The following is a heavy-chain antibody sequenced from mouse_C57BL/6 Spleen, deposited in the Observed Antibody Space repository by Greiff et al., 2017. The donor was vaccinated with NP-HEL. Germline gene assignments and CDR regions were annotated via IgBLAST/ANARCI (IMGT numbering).Heavy chain of an antibody. CDR2: INPYNGGT. J-gene: IGHJ3*01. CDR3: ASPPNLLLVAY. V-gene: IGHV1-19*01. Sequence: EVQLQQSGPVLVKPGASVKMSCKASGYTFTDYYMNWVKQSHGKSLEWIGVINPYNGGTSYNQKFKGKATLTVDKSSSTAYMELNSLTSEDSAVYYCASPPNLLLVAYWGQGTLVTVSA. D-gene: IGHD1-1*01. CDR1: GYTFTDYY.